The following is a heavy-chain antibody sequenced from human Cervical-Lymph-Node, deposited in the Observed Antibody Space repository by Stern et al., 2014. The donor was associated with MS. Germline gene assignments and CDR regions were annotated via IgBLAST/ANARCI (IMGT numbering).Heavy chain of an antibody. Sequence: QVQLVQSGGGVVQPGRSLRLSCAASGFTFSSYAMHWVRQAPGKGLEWVAVISYDGSNKYYADSVKGRFTISRDNSKNTLYLQMNSLRAEDTAVYYCARDPYSSGWYAGYWGQGTLVTVSS. CDR2: ISYDGSNK. J-gene: IGHJ4*02. CDR1: GFTFSSYA. D-gene: IGHD6-19*01. V-gene: IGHV3-30*04. CDR3: ARDPYSSGWYAGY.